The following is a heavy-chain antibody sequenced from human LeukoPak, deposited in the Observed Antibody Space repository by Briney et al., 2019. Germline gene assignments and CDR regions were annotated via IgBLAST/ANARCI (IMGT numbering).Heavy chain of an antibody. V-gene: IGHV3-23*01. CDR3: AKDGYDYYYYYMDV. CDR2: ISGSGGST. J-gene: IGHJ6*03. D-gene: IGHD1-1*01. Sequence: GGSMRLACAASGFTLSSYAMSWVRQAAGKGLEWVSAISGSGGSTYYADSVKGRFTISRDNSKNTLYLQMNSLRAEDTAVYYCAKDGYDYYYYYMDVWGKGNTVTVSS. CDR1: GFTLSSYA.